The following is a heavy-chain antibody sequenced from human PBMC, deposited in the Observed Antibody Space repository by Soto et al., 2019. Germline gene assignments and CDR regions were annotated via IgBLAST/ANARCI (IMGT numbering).Heavy chain of an antibody. V-gene: IGHV1-69*01. D-gene: IGHD1-26*01. CDR1: GGIFSSYA. J-gene: IGHJ4*02. CDR3: ARVCCSGSFAW. CDR2: IIPIFGTA. Sequence: QVQLVQSGAEVKKPGSSVKVSCKASGGIFSSYAISWVRQAAGQGLEWMGGIIPIFGTANYAQKFQGRVTITADESTSTAYMELSSLRSEDTAVYYCARVCCSGSFAWWGQGTLVTVSS.